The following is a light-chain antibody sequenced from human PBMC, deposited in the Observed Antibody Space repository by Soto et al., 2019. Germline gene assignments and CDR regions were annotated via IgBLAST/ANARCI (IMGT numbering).Light chain of an antibody. V-gene: IGLV1-47*02. Sequence: QSVLTQPPSASGTPGQRVTISCSGSSSNIGNNNVYWYQQLPGTAPKLVIYSSNQRPSGVPDRFSGSKSGTSASLAISGLRSEDEADYYCAAWDGSLSGVVFGGGTKLTVL. J-gene: IGLJ2*01. CDR2: SSN. CDR1: SSNIGNNN. CDR3: AAWDGSLSGVV.